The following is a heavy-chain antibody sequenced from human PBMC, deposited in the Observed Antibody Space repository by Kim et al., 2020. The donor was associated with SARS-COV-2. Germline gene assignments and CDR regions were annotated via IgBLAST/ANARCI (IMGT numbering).Heavy chain of an antibody. CDR3: APRTYSSRWYYFDY. J-gene: IGHJ4*02. V-gene: IGHV3-23*01. Sequence: GGSLRLSCATSGFTFISYAMSWVRQAPGKGLEWVSTIGGGATSTSYADTVKGRFTISRDNSRNTLHLQMNSLRAEDSAIYYCAPRTYSSRWYYFDYWGQG. D-gene: IGHD6-13*01. CDR2: IGGGATST. CDR1: GFTFISYA.